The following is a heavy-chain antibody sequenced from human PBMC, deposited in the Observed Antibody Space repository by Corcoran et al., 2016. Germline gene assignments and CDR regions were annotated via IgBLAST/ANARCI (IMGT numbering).Heavy chain of an antibody. CDR3: AIYWDSSGWHCGDWFDP. CDR2: IYPGDSDT. D-gene: IGHD6-19*01. V-gene: IGHV5-51*01. Sequence: EVQLVQSGAEVKQPGESLKISCKGSGYSFTSYWIGWVRQMPGKGLEWMGIIYPGDSDTRYSPSFQGQVTISADKSLSTAYLQWSSLKASDTAMYYCAIYWDSSGWHCGDWFDPGGQGTLVTVSS. CDR1: GYSFTSYW. J-gene: IGHJ5*02.